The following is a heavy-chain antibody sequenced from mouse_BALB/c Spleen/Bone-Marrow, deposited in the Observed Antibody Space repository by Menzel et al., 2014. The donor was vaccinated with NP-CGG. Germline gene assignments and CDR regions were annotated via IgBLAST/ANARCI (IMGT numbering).Heavy chain of an antibody. CDR2: IYYSGTI. V-gene: IGHV3-5*02. Sequence: EVKLMESGPGLVKPSQTVSLTCTVTGISITTGNYRWSWIRQFPENKLEWIGYIYYSGTITYNPSLTSRTTITRDTPKNQFFLEMNSLTAEDTATYYCARYLGAYFDYWGQGTTLTVSS. CDR1: GISITTGNYR. CDR3: ARYLGAYFDY. J-gene: IGHJ2*01. D-gene: IGHD1-1*01.